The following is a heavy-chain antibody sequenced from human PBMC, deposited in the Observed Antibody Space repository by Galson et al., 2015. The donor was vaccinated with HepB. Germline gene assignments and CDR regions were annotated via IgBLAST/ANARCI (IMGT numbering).Heavy chain of an antibody. Sequence: LRLSCAASGFTFNSYWMTWVRQAPGKGLEWVANIKEDGSQRYYVDSVKGRFTISRDNAKNSLYLQMDSLRVEDTAVYYCARNVGGGDGYWGQGTLVTVSS. V-gene: IGHV3-7*01. D-gene: IGHD3-16*01. CDR1: GFTFNSYW. J-gene: IGHJ4*02. CDR3: ARNVGGGDGY. CDR2: IKEDGSQR.